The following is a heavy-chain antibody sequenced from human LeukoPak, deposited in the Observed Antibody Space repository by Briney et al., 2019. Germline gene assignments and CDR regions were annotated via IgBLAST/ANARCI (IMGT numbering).Heavy chain of an antibody. CDR1: GFTFSSYG. Sequence: GGSLRLSCAASGFTFSSYGMHWVRQAPGKGLEWVAVISYDGSNKYYADSVKGRFTISRDNSKNTLYLQMNSLSAEDTAVYYCAKDFGTEMVTAAFDYWGQGTLVTVSS. CDR3: AKDFGTEMVTAAFDY. V-gene: IGHV3-30*18. CDR2: ISYDGSNK. J-gene: IGHJ4*02. D-gene: IGHD5-24*01.